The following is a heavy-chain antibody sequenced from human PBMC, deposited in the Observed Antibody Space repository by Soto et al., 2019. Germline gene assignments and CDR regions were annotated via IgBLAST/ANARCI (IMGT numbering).Heavy chain of an antibody. Sequence: EVQLVESGGGLVKPGGSLRLSCAASGFTFSSYSMNWVRKAPGKGLGWVSSISSSSSYIYYADSVKGRFTISRDNAKNSLYLQMNSLRAEDTAVYYCARDQPGYSYGYGLGYWGQGTLVTVSS. D-gene: IGHD5-18*01. CDR1: GFTFSSYS. CDR3: ARDQPGYSYGYGLGY. CDR2: ISSSSSYI. J-gene: IGHJ4*02. V-gene: IGHV3-21*01.